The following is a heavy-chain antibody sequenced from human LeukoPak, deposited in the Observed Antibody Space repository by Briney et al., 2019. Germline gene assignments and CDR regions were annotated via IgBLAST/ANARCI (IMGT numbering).Heavy chain of an antibody. CDR1: GGSISNKY. J-gene: IGHJ4*02. Sequence: SETPSLTCTVSGGSISNKYWSWIRQPPGKGLEWIGYIYYSGSTNYNPSLKSRVTILVDTSKNQFSLKLSSVTAADTAVYYCARDTTYDNHFDYWGQGTLVTVSS. CDR3: ARDTTYDNHFDY. D-gene: IGHD2/OR15-2a*01. CDR2: IYYSGST. V-gene: IGHV4-59*12.